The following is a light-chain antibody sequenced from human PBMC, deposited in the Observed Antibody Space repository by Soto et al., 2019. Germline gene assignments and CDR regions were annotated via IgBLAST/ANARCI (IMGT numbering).Light chain of an antibody. V-gene: IGLV2-8*01. CDR2: EVT. J-gene: IGLJ3*02. CDR3: SSYAASNNFYFV. CDR1: SSDVGGYNY. Sequence: QSVLTQPPSASGSPGQSVTISCTGTSSDVGGYNYVSWYQQYPAGAPKLMIYEVTKRPSGVPDRFSGSKSGNTASLTVSGLQAEDEADYYCSSYAASNNFYFVFGGGTKVTVL.